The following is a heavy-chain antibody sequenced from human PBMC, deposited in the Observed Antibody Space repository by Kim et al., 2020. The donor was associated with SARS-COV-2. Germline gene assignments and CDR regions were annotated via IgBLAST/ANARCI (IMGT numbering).Heavy chain of an antibody. J-gene: IGHJ6*02. D-gene: IGHD6-13*01. Sequence: GGSLRLSCAASGFTFSNAWMSWVRQAPGKGLEWVGRIKSKTDGGTTDYAAPVKGRFTISRDDSKNTLYLQMNSLKTEDTAVYYCLSTDDSSSWPLYYYYGMDVWGQGTTVTVSS. CDR2: IKSKTDGGTT. V-gene: IGHV3-15*01. CDR3: LSTDDSSSWPLYYYYGMDV. CDR1: GFTFSNAW.